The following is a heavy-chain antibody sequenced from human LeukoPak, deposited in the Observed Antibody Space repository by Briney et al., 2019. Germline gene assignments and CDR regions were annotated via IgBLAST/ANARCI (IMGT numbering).Heavy chain of an antibody. CDR2: ISGSGGST. D-gene: IGHD4-17*01. Sequence: PGGSLRLSCAASGFTFSSYAMSWVRQAPGKGLEWVSAISGSGGSTYYADSVKGRFTISRDNSKNTLYLQMNSLRAEDTAVYYCAKDPVVTTVTTSAYYWGQGTLVTVSS. V-gene: IGHV3-23*01. CDR1: GFTFSSYA. J-gene: IGHJ4*02. CDR3: AKDPVVTTVTTSAYY.